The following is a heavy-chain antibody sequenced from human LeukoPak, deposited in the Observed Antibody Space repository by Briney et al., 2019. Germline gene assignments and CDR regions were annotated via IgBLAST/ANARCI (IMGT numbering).Heavy chain of an antibody. J-gene: IGHJ4*02. CDR2: IIPIFGTA. D-gene: IGHD3-3*01. Sequence: SVKVSCKSSGGTFSSYAITWVRQAPGQGLEWMGGIIPIFGTANYAQKFQGRVTITTDESTSTAYMELSRLGSEDTAVYYCARGPGSDDFWSGYYTFDYWGQGTLVTVSS. V-gene: IGHV1-69*05. CDR1: GGTFSSYA. CDR3: ARGPGSDDFWSGYYTFDY.